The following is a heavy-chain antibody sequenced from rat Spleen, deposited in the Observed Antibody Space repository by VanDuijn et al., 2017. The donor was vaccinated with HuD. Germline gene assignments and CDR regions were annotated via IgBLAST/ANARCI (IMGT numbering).Heavy chain of an antibody. Sequence: QVQLKESGPGLVQPSQTLSLTCTVSGFSLTSNGVSWVRQPPGKGLEWIAAISSGGSTYYNSAHKSRLSISRDTSKSQVFLKMNRRQTEVTAIYFCTRDGGGIPFDYWCQGVMVTVSS. CDR1: GFSLTSNG. D-gene: IGHD1-11*01. J-gene: IGHJ2*01. V-gene: IGHV2S12*01. CDR2: ISSGGST. CDR3: TRDGGGIPFDY.